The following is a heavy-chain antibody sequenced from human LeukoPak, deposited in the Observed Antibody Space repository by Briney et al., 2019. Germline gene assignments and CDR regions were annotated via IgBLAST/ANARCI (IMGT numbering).Heavy chain of an antibody. CDR1: GFTVSSTY. V-gene: IGHV3-53*01. CDR2: IYRAGST. J-gene: IGHJ4*02. D-gene: IGHD2-8*01. Sequence: PGGSLRLSCAASGFTVSSTYMSWVRQAPGKGLGWVSIIYRAGSTYYPGSVKGRFTISRDNSKNMLYLQMNSLRAEDTAVYYCAKGHCTNGICWLDWGQGTLVTVSS. CDR3: AKGHCTNGICWLD.